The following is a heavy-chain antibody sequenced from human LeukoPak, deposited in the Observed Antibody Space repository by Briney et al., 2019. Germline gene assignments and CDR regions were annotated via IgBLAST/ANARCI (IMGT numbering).Heavy chain of an antibody. CDR1: GGSFSGYY. Sequence: SETLSLTCAVYGGSFSGYYWSWIRQPPGKGLEWIGEINHSGSTNYNPSLKSRVTISVDTSKNQFSLKLSSVTAADTAVYYCARPNYGYSYGYVYWGQGTLVTVSS. CDR2: INHSGST. CDR3: ARPNYGYSYGYVY. V-gene: IGHV4-34*01. J-gene: IGHJ4*02. D-gene: IGHD5-18*01.